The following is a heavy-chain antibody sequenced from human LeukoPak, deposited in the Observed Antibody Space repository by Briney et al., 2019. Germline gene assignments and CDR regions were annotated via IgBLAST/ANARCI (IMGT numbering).Heavy chain of an antibody. CDR1: GGSISSGGYY. Sequence: SQTLSLTCTVSGGSISSGGYYWSWIRQHPGKGLEWIGYIYYSESTYYNPSLQSRVTISVDTSKNQFSLKLSSVTAADTAVYYCARVVAASDIVVVVAAPHYGMDVWGQGTTVTVSS. CDR2: IYYSEST. D-gene: IGHD2-15*01. V-gene: IGHV4-31*03. CDR3: ARVVAASDIVVVVAAPHYGMDV. J-gene: IGHJ6*02.